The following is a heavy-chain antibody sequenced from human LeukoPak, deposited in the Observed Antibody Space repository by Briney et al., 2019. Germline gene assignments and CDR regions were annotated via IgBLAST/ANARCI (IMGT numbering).Heavy chain of an antibody. CDR1: GLNFRSYW. D-gene: IGHD6-13*01. Sequence: GGSLRLSCAASGLNFRSYWMIWVGLDPGKGLEWVANIRQDGSEKYYVDFVKGRFTISRDNARNLMYLQIDSLRAEDTAVYYCARDRASSWVASSVYCYYYMDVWGKGTTVTVSS. CDR3: ARDRASSWVASSVYCYYYMDV. V-gene: IGHV3-7*01. J-gene: IGHJ6*03. CDR2: IRQDGSEK.